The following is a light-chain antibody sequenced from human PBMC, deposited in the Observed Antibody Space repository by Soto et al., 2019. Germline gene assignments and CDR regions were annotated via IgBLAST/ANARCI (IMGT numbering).Light chain of an antibody. CDR3: QQYYTTPAIT. CDR1: QSGLASSNSKNY. V-gene: IGKV4-1*01. Sequence: DIVMTQSPDSLAVSLGERAAIKCSSIQSGLASSNSKNYLAGYHQKPGQPPKLLLYWASTRESGVPDRFSGSGSGTDFTLTISSLQAEDVAVYYCQQYYTTPAITFGQGTRLEIK. CDR2: WAS. J-gene: IGKJ5*01.